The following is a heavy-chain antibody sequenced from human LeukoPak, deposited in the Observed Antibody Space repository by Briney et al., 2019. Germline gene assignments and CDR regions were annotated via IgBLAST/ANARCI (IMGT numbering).Heavy chain of an antibody. D-gene: IGHD3-22*01. CDR2: IRSKSTDI. CDR3: ARVGLGYYSGDY. V-gene: IGHV3-48*02. Sequence: GGSLRLSCAGSGFTFSDYSMNWVRQAPAKGLEWISYIRSKSTDIQYAESVKGRFTISRDNAKNSLYLQMNGLRDEDTTVYYCARVGLGYYSGDYWGQGTLVAVSS. CDR1: GFTFSDYS. J-gene: IGHJ4*02.